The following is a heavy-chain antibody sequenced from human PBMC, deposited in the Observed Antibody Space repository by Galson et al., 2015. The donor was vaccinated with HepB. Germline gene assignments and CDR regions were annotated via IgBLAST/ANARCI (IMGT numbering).Heavy chain of an antibody. CDR1: GFTFSSYA. CDR3: AKAPVYYDFWSGYPT. J-gene: IGHJ4*02. Sequence: SLRLSCAASGFTFSSYAMSWVRQAPGKGLEWVSAISGSGGSTYYADSVKGRFTISRDNSKNTLYLQMNSLRAEDTAVYYCAKAPVYYDFWSGYPTWGQGTLVTVSS. CDR2: ISGSGGST. V-gene: IGHV3-23*01. D-gene: IGHD3-3*01.